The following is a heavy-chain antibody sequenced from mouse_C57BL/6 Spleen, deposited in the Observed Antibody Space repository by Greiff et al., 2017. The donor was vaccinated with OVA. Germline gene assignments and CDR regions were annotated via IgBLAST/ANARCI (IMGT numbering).Heavy chain of an antibody. CDR3: ARRDYSNYVDYAMDY. CDR2: IYPGDGDT. J-gene: IGHJ4*01. D-gene: IGHD2-5*01. V-gene: IGHV1-82*01. CDR1: GYAFSSSW. Sequence: QVQLKESGPELVKPGASVKISCKASGYAFSSSWMNWVKQRPGKGLEWIGRIYPGDGDTNYNGKFKGKATLTADKSSSTAYMQLSSLTSEDSAVYFCARRDYSNYVDYAMDYWGQGTSVTVSS.